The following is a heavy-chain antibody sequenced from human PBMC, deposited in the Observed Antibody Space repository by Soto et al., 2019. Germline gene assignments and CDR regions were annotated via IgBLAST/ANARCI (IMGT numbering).Heavy chain of an antibody. Sequence: PSETLSLTCTVSGDSIGSSSYYWGWIRQSPGKGLEWIGSIFFSGITYYNPSLQSRVTVSVDTSNNQFSLKLNSVTAADTAMYYCTRRWYCATTSCQKYFDYWGQGTMVTVSS. CDR2: IFFSGIT. D-gene: IGHD2-2*01. CDR3: TRRWYCATTSCQKYFDY. CDR1: GDSIGSSSYY. J-gene: IGHJ4*02. V-gene: IGHV4-39*01.